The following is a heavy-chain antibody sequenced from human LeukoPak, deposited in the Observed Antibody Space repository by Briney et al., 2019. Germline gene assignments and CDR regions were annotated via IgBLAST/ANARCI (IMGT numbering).Heavy chain of an antibody. CDR2: IWYDGSNK. D-gene: IGHD6-19*01. CDR3: ARDRDSSGWYEGFDY. Sequence: GRSLRLSCAASGFTFSSYGMHWVRQAPGKGLEWVAVIWYDGSNKYYADSVKGRFTISRDNSKNTLYLQMNSLRADDTAVYYCARDRDSSGWYEGFDYWGQGTLVTVSS. CDR1: GFTFSSYG. V-gene: IGHV3-30*19. J-gene: IGHJ4*02.